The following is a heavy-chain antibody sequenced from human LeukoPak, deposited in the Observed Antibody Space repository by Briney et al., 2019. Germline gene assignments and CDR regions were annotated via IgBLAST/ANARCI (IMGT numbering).Heavy chain of an antibody. CDR2: IYTSGST. CDR3: ARSSQHNWFDP. Sequence: SETLSLTCSVSGDSISNYYWNWIRQPAGKGLEWIGRIYTSGSTNYNPSLKSRLTMSVDTSENQFSLKLRSVTAADTAMYYCARSSQHNWFDPWGQGILVTVSS. J-gene: IGHJ5*02. V-gene: IGHV4-4*07. CDR1: GDSISNYY.